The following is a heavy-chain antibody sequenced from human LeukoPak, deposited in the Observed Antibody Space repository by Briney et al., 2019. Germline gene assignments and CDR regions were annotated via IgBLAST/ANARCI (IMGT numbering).Heavy chain of an antibody. D-gene: IGHD2-21*02. J-gene: IGHJ4*02. CDR3: ARGGFYCGGDCYVDY. CDR2: INHSGST. Sequence: SETLSLTCTVSGDPISGYSNYKWSWIRQPPGKGLEWIGEINHSGSTNYNPSLKSRVTISVDTSKNQFSLRLSSVTAADTAVYYCARGGFYCGGDCYVDYWGQGTLVTVSS. V-gene: IGHV4-34*01. CDR1: GDPISGYSNYK.